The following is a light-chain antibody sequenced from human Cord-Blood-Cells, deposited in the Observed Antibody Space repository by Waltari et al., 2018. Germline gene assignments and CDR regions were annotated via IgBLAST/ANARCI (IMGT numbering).Light chain of an antibody. CDR2: DAS. V-gene: IGKV1-33*01. J-gene: IGKJ4*01. Sequence: DIQMTQSPSSLSASVGDRFPITCQASQDISNYLNWYQQKPGKAPKPLIYDASNLETGVPARFSGSGSGTDFTFTISSLQPEDIATYYCQQYDNLLTFGGGTKGEIK. CDR1: QDISNY. CDR3: QQYDNLLT.